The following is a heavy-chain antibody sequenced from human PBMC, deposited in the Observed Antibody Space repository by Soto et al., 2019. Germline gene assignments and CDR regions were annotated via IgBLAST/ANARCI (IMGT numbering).Heavy chain of an antibody. D-gene: IGHD3-22*01. J-gene: IGHJ6*02. Sequence: EVQLVESGGGLVKPGGSLRLSCAASGFFFSSYTMNWVRQAPGKGLEWISSINSLSTSKCYADSLKGRCTISRDNAKNSLFLQIDSLRAEDTAIYYCARVLSGYARTSQRGSDVWGQGTTVTVSS. V-gene: IGHV3-21*01. CDR2: INSLSTSK. CDR1: GFFFSSYT. CDR3: ARVLSGYARTSQRGSDV.